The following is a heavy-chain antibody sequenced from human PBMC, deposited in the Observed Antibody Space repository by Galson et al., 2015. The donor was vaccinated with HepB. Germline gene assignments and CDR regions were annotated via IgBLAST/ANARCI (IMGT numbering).Heavy chain of an antibody. CDR3: ARFCSSCSDTDAFDV. J-gene: IGHJ3*01. V-gene: IGHV3-23*01. D-gene: IGHD2-2*01. CDR2: ISESGVST. CDR1: GFTFSNYA. Sequence: SLRLSCAASGFTFSNYAMSWVRQAPGKGLEWVSAISESGVSTRYADSVKGRFTISRDKSKNMLFLQMNSLRAEDTAVYYCARFCSSCSDTDAFDVWGQGTMVTVSS.